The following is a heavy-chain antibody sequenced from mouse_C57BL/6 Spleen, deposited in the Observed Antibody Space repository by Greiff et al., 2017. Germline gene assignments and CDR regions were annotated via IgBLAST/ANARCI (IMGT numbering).Heavy chain of an antibody. CDR3: ARRRDARDY. J-gene: IGHJ4*01. V-gene: IGHV1-61*01. CDR1: GYTFTSYW. CDR2: IYPSDSET. Sequence: QVQLQQPGAELVRPGSSVKLSCKASGYTFTSYWMDWVKQRPGQGLEWIGNIYPSDSETHYNQKFKDKATLTVDKSSRTAYMQLRSLTSDDCAVYYCARRRDARDYWGKRTSVTVSS.